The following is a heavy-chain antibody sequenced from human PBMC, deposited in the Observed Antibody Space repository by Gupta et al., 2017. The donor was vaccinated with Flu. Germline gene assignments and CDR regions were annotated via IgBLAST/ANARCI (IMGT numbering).Heavy chain of an antibody. V-gene: IGHV1-2*06. CDR2: LNPNSGDT. CDR3: ASPVGTRDAFDI. Sequence: VRQAPGQGLEWVGRLNPNSGDTIYAQKFQGRVTMTRDTSISTAYMELSWLRSDDTAFYYCASPVGTRDAFDIWGQGSMVTVSS. D-gene: IGHD1-1*01. J-gene: IGHJ3*02.